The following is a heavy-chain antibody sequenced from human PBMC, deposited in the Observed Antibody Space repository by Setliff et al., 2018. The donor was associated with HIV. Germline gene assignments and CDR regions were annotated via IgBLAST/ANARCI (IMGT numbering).Heavy chain of an antibody. Sequence: ASVKVSCKASGYKFTGHHIQWMRQAPGQGLEWMGRINPNMGDTKYAHKFQGRIIMTRDTSINPVYMELSSLASTDTAIYYCARQDIPTGYYLFDYWGQGTQVTVSS. J-gene: IGHJ4*02. V-gene: IGHV1-2*06. D-gene: IGHD3-9*01. CDR1: GYKFTGHH. CDR2: INPNMGDT. CDR3: ARQDIPTGYYLFDY.